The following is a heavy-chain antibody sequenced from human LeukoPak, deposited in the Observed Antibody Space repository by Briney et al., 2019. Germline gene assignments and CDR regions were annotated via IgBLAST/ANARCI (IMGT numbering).Heavy chain of an antibody. CDR3: ARDPGDHDY. CDR1: GFTFSGYS. J-gene: IGHJ4*02. CDR2: ITPGNDP. Sequence: GESLILSCASSGFTFSGYSMNLGRPPPGKGLELVSSITPGNDPFYADSVKGRFTLSRDDAKNSLLLQMQSLRVEDTALYYCARDPGDHDYWGQGILVTVSS. V-gene: IGHV3-21*01. D-gene: IGHD3-10*01.